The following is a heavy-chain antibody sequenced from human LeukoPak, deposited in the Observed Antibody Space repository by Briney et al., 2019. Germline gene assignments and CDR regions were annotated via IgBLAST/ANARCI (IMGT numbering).Heavy chain of an antibody. D-gene: IGHD6-19*01. CDR3: ARSAAVAGSYFDH. CDR1: DDSIRSYF. J-gene: IGHJ4*02. CDR2: IYASGSA. Sequence: SETLSLTCNVSDDSIRSYFWSWIRRPAGSGLEWIGRIYASGSADYDPSLKSRVTMSVDTSKNQFSLTMKSITAADTAVYYCARSAAVAGSYFDHWGQGALVTVSS. V-gene: IGHV4-4*07.